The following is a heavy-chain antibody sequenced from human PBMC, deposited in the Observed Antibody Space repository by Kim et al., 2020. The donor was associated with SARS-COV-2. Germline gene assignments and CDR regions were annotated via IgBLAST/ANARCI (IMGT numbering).Heavy chain of an antibody. D-gene: IGHD6-6*01. V-gene: IGHV4-31*02. Sequence: SRVTISVDTSKNQFSLKLSSVTAADTAVYYCARDSSSSSLGHYYYYGMDVWGQGTTVTVSS. J-gene: IGHJ6*02. CDR3: ARDSSSSSLGHYYYYGMDV.